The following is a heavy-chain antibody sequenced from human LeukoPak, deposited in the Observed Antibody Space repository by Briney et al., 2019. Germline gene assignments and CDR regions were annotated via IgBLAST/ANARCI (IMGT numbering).Heavy chain of an antibody. D-gene: IGHD2-15*01. V-gene: IGHV4-39*07. CDR1: GGSISSSSYY. CDR3: ARDPSSLGYCSGGSCYGVGY. J-gene: IGHJ4*02. Sequence: SETLSLTCTVSGGSISSSSYYWGWIRQPPGKGLEWIGSIYYSGSTYYNPSLKSRVTISVDTSKNEFSLKLSSVTAADTAVYYCARDPSSLGYCSGGSCYGVGYWGQGTLVTVSS. CDR2: IYYSGST.